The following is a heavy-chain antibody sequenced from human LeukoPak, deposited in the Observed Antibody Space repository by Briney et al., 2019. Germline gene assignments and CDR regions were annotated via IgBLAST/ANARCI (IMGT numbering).Heavy chain of an antibody. CDR2: IRSNSEDI. CDR1: GYTFSGDY. J-gene: IGHJ4*02. D-gene: IGHD3-10*01. Sequence: ASVKVSCKASGYTFSGDYMHWVRQAPGQGLEWMGRIRSNSEDIQYAQKFQGRVTMTWDTSTSTAYMELTGLTSDDTAVYYCAREPKQVIGEFDYWGQGTLVTVSS. CDR3: AREPKQVIGEFDY. V-gene: IGHV1-2*06.